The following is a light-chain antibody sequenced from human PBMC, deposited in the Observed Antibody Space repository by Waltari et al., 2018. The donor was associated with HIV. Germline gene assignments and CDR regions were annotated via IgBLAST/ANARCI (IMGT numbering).Light chain of an antibody. CDR1: ESLLHSDGKTC. J-gene: IGKJ5*01. CDR3: MQSMKLPLT. CDR2: EVS. Sequence: IVMTQTPLSLCVTPGQPASISCKPSESLLHSDGKTCLFWNLQNAGQPPQLLIFEVSTRFSGVPDRFSGSGSGTDFTLRISRVEAGDVGIYDCMQSMKLPLTFGQGTRLDIK. V-gene: IGKV2D-29*01.